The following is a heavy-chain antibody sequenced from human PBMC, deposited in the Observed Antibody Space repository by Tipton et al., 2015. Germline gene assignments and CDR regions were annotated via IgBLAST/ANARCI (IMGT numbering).Heavy chain of an antibody. Sequence: GSLRLSCAASGFTFSNYTMSWVRQAPGKGLEWVSAISGRGDRTYYADFVKGRFIISRDNSKNTLYLQMNSLRAEDTIVYFCAKDSYGTAWFNDGYFDYWGQGTLVTVSS. CDR2: ISGRGDRT. D-gene: IGHD6-19*01. CDR1: GFTFSNYT. CDR3: AKDSYGTAWFNDGYFDY. J-gene: IGHJ4*02. V-gene: IGHV3-23*01.